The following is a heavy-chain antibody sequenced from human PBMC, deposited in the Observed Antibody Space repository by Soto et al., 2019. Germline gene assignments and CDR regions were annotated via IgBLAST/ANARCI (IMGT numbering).Heavy chain of an antibody. V-gene: IGHV2-5*02. D-gene: IGHD3-16*01. CDR1: GLSLSTRGVG. J-gene: IGHJ5*02. CDR2: IYWDDDK. Sequence: SGPTLVNPTQTLTLTCTFSGLSLSTRGVGVGWIRQPPGKALEWLALIYWDDDKRYSPSLKNRLTITKDTSKKQVVLTMTNLALVNTTKFYCANERVSTYDFLSPRRPRGNCFDPWGKGPLVPVPS. CDR3: ANERVSTYDFLSPRRPRGNCFDP.